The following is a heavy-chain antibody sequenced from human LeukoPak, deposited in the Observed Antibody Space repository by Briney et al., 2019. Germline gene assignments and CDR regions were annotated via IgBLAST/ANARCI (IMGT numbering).Heavy chain of an antibody. CDR1: GFTFSSYS. Sequence: PGGSLRLSCAASGFTFSSYSMNWVRQAPGKGLEWVSYISSSSSTIYYADSVKGRFTISRDNAKNSLYLQMNSLRAEDTAVYYCAREGYYDILTGYLYYYYYMDVWGKGTTVTVSS. J-gene: IGHJ6*03. CDR2: ISSSSSTI. V-gene: IGHV3-48*01. CDR3: AREGYYDILTGYLYYYYYMDV. D-gene: IGHD3-9*01.